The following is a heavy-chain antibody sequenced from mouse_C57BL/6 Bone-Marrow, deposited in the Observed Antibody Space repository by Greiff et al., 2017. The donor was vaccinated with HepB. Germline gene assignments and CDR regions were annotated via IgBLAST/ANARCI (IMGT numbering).Heavy chain of an antibody. Sequence: EVKVVESGGGLVKPGGSLKLSCAASGFTFSSYAMSWVRQTPEKRLEWVATISDGGSYTYYPDNVKGRFTISRDNAKNNLYLQMSHLKSEDTAMYYCARSYYYGRGFAYWGQGTLVTVSA. CDR3: ARSYYYGRGFAY. D-gene: IGHD1-1*01. CDR1: GFTFSSYA. J-gene: IGHJ3*01. V-gene: IGHV5-4*03. CDR2: ISDGGSYT.